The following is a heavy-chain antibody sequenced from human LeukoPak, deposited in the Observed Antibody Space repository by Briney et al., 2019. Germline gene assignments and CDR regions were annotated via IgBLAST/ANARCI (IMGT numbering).Heavy chain of an antibody. CDR1: GFTFNDYA. Sequence: PGGSLRLSCAASGFTFNDYAMHWVRQAPGKGLEWVSDISYDGSNKYYADSVKGRFTISRDNSKNTLYLQMNSLRAEDTAVYYCARLWFGELAFDYWGQGTLVTVSS. V-gene: IGHV3-30*03. D-gene: IGHD3-10*01. J-gene: IGHJ4*02. CDR2: ISYDGSNK. CDR3: ARLWFGELAFDY.